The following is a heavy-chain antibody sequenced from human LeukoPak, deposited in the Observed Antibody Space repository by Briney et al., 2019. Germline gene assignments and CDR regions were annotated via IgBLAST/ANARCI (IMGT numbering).Heavy chain of an antibody. CDR1: GFTVSSNY. V-gene: IGHV3-66*01. CDR3: ATLYYDILTAYYNGGFDP. Sequence: PGGSLRLSCAASGFTVSSNYMSWVRQAPGKGLEWVSVIYSGGSTYYADSVKGRFTISRDNSKNTLYLQMNSLRAEDTAVYYCATLYYDILTAYYNGGFDPWGQGTLVTVSS. D-gene: IGHD3-9*01. CDR2: IYSGGST. J-gene: IGHJ5*02.